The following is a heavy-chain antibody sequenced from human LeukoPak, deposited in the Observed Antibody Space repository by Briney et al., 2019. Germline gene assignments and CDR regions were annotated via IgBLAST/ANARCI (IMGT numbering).Heavy chain of an antibody. CDR1: GGTFSSYA. D-gene: IGHD3-3*01. CDR2: IIPTFGTA. CDR3: ASTTYYDFWSGYYRSYYYYYYMDV. J-gene: IGHJ6*03. V-gene: IGHV1-69*13. Sequence: ASVKVSCKASGGTFSSYAISWVRQAPGQGLEWMGGIIPTFGTANYAQKFQGRATITADESTSTAYMELSSLRSEDTAVYYCASTTYYDFWSGYYRSYYYYYYMDVWGKGTTVTVSS.